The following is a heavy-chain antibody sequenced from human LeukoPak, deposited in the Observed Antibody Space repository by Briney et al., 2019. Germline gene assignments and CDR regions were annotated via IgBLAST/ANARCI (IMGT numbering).Heavy chain of an antibody. Sequence: GGSLRLSCAASGFILSIHGMHWVRQAPGKGLEWVAGMWYDGSREDYADSVKGRFTISRDMSKNTLNLQMNSLRVEDTAMFYCARDLSFGSLDFRGQGTLVTVSS. V-gene: IGHV3-33*01. D-gene: IGHD1-26*01. CDR3: ARDLSFGSLDF. CDR1: GFILSIHG. J-gene: IGHJ4*02. CDR2: MWYDGSRE.